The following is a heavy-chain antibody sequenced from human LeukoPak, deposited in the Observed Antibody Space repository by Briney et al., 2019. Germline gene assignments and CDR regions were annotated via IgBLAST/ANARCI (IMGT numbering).Heavy chain of an antibody. Sequence: GSLRLSCAASGFTFSNAWMSWIRQPPGKGLEWIGEINHSGSTNYNPSLKSRVTISVDTSKNQFSLKLSSVTAADTAVYYCATDYYDSSGYYRGLGYWGQGTLVTVSS. D-gene: IGHD3-22*01. J-gene: IGHJ4*02. CDR1: GFTFSNAW. CDR2: INHSGST. V-gene: IGHV4-34*08. CDR3: ATDYYDSSGYYRGLGY.